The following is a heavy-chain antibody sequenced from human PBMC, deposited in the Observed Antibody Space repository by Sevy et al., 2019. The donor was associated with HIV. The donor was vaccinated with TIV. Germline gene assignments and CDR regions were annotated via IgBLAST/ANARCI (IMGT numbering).Heavy chain of an antibody. CDR2: ISSSGSTI. Sequence: GGSLRLSCAASGFTFSDYYMSWIRQAPGKGLEWVSYISSSGSTIYQADSVKGRFTISRDNAKNSLYLQMNSLRAEDTAMYYCARDGRGFWSGYSYTFDYWGQGTLVTVSS. CDR3: ARDGRGFWSGYSYTFDY. D-gene: IGHD3-3*01. V-gene: IGHV3-11*01. CDR1: GFTFSDYY. J-gene: IGHJ4*02.